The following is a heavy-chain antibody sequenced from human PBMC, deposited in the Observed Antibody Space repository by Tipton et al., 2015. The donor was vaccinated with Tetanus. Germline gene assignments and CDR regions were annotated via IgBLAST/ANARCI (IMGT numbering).Heavy chain of an antibody. V-gene: IGHV1-69*01. D-gene: IGHD6-6*01. CDR2: IIPIFGTA. CDR1: GDTFSSYS. J-gene: IGHJ5*02. CDR3: ARDSTITPRPPWFDP. Sequence: QSGAEVKKPGSSVKVSCKVSGDTFSSYSLSWLRQAPGQGLEWMGGIIPIFGTANYAQNFHDKVTITADESTSTAYMELSSLRSEDTAVYYCARDSTITPRPPWFDPWGQGTLVTVSS.